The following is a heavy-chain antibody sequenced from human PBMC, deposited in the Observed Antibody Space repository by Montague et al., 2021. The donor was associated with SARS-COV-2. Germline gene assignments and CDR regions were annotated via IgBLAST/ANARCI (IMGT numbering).Heavy chain of an antibody. J-gene: IGHJ4*02. CDR3: ARTRGYDPLFDF. Sequence: SETLSLTSTVSGGSISSNFWSWIRQPPGKGLEWIGYIYYSGSTNXTPSHKSRVTTSVDTSKKQFSLQLSSVTAADTAVYYCARTRGYDPLFDFWGQGTLVTVSS. CDR1: GGSISSNF. CDR2: IYYSGST. V-gene: IGHV4-59*01. D-gene: IGHD5-12*01.